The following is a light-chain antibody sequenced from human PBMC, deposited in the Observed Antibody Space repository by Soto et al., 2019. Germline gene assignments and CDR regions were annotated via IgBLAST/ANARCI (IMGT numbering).Light chain of an antibody. CDR2: AVS. CDR3: ISYTDRQSYL. Sequence: QSVLTQPPSVSGSPGQSVTISCTGTSSDVGSYNRVSWYQQPPGTAPKLMIYAVSDRPPGVSDRFSGSKSGITASLTISGLQTEDEADYYCISYTDRQSYLFGTGTKLTVL. J-gene: IGLJ1*01. V-gene: IGLV2-18*02. CDR1: SSDVGSYNR.